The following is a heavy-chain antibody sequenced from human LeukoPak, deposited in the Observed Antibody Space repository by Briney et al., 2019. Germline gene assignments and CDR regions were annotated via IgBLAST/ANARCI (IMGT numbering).Heavy chain of an antibody. D-gene: IGHD3-9*01. CDR3: AREAYYDILTGYDWFDP. V-gene: IGHV1-2*02. CDR2: INPNSGGT. Sequence: ASVKVSCKVSGYTLSDLSMHWVRQAPGQGLEWMGWINPNSGGTNYAQKFQGRVTMTRDTSISTAYMELSRLRSDDTAVYYCAREAYYDILTGYDWFDPWGQGTLVTVSS. J-gene: IGHJ5*02. CDR1: GYTLSDLS.